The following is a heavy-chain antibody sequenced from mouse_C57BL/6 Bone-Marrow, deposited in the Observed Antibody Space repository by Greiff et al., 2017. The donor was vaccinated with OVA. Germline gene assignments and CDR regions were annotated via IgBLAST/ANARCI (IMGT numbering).Heavy chain of an antibody. J-gene: IGHJ3*01. V-gene: IGHV6-3*01. CDR1: GFTFSNYW. Sequence: EVKLMESGGGLVQPGGSMKLSCVASGFTFSNYWMNWVRQSPEKGLEWVAQIRLKSDNYATPYAEYGKGRFTLSRYDSKSSLYLQMNNIRAEDTGIYYCTGTWTCAYWGQGTLVTVSA. CDR2: IRLKSDNYAT. CDR3: TGTWTCAY.